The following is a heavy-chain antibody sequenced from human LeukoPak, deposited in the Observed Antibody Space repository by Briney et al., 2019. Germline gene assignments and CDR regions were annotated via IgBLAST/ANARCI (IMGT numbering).Heavy chain of an antibody. CDR2: INHSGST. CDR3: AKTSSSWFGDAFDI. Sequence: PSETLSLTCAVYGGSFSGYYWSWIRQPPGKGLEWIGEINHSGSTNYNPSLKSRVTISVDTSKNQFSLKLSSVTAADTAVYYCAKTSSSWFGDAFDIWGQGTMVTVSS. CDR1: GGSFSGYY. J-gene: IGHJ3*02. V-gene: IGHV4-34*01. D-gene: IGHD6-13*01.